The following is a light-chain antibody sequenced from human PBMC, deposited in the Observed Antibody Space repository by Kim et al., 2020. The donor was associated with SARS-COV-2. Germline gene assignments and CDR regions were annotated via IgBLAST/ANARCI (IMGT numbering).Light chain of an antibody. V-gene: IGKV4-1*01. Sequence: DIVMTQSPDSLAVSLGERATINCKSSQRVLSDSNNKNFLAWYQQKPGQPPKLLIYWASTRESGVPDRFSGSGSGTDFTLTISSLQAEDVAVYYCQQYYTTPFTFGQGTKLEIK. CDR2: WAS. CDR1: QRVLSDSNNKNF. J-gene: IGKJ2*01. CDR3: QQYYTTPFT.